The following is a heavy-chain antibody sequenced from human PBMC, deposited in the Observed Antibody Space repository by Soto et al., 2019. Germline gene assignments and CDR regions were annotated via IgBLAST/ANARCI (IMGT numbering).Heavy chain of an antibody. D-gene: IGHD4-4*01. J-gene: IGHJ4*02. CDR3: ARGIRDSNYALDY. V-gene: IGHV4-59*01. CDR1: GGSIGIYY. CDR2: IYYSGST. Sequence: SETLSLTCTVSGGSIGIYYWSWIRQPPGKGLEWIGYIYYSGSTNYNPSLKSRITISVDTSKNQFSLKLSSVTAADTAVYYCARGIRDSNYALDYWGQGTLVTVSS.